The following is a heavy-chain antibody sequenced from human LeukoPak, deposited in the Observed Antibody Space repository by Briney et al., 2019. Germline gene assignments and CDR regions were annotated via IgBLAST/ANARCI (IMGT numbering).Heavy chain of an antibody. CDR2: IYLRGNT. Sequence: SGTLSLTCAVSGGSISSSNWWSWVRQPPGKGLEWVGEIYLRGNTNYNPSLESRVTISVDESKTQLSLRLESVTAADTAVYYCANADRFCSGSCHVPDAFDFWGQGTMVTVSS. V-gene: IGHV4-4*02. CDR3: ANADRFCSGSCHVPDAFDF. D-gene: IGHD2-15*01. J-gene: IGHJ3*01. CDR1: GGSISSSNW.